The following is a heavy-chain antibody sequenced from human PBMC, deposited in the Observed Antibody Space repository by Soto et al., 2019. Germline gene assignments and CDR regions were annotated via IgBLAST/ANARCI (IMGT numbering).Heavy chain of an antibody. CDR2: IYSGGST. CDR1: GFPVSSNY. CDR3: ATGGYCSGGSCYIFDY. Sequence: EVQLVESGGDLIQPGGSLRLSCAASGFPVSSNYMSWVRQAPGKGLEWVSVIYSGGSTYYADSVKGRFTISRDKSKNTLYLQMSILRAEDTAVYYCATGGYCSGGSCYIFDYWGQGTLVTVSS. D-gene: IGHD2-15*01. V-gene: IGHV3-53*01. J-gene: IGHJ4*02.